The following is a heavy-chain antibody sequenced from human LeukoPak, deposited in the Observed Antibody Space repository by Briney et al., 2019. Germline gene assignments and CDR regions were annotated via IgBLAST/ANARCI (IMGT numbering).Heavy chain of an antibody. J-gene: IGHJ4*02. V-gene: IGHV3-53*01. CDR1: GFTVSSNY. D-gene: IGHD1-26*01. Sequence: GGSLRLSCAASGFTVSSNYMSWIRQAPGKGLEWVSVIYSGGSTYYADSVKGRFTISRDNSKNTLYLQMNSLRAEDTAVYYCARDLGGSLSLDYWGQGTLVTVSS. CDR2: IYSGGST. CDR3: ARDLGGSLSLDY.